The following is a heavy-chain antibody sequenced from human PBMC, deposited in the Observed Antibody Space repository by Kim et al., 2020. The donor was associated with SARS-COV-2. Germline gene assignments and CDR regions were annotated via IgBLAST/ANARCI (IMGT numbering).Heavy chain of an antibody. CDR2: ISSNGGST. Sequence: GGSLRLSCAASGFTFSSYAMHWVRQAPGKGLEYVSAISSNGGSTYYANSVKGRFTISRDNSKNTLYLQMGSLRAEDMAVYYCARDQWEDDYGDYGVHYYYYGMDVWGQGTTVTVSS. CDR3: ARDQWEDDYGDYGVHYYYYGMDV. D-gene: IGHD4-17*01. V-gene: IGHV3-64*01. CDR1: GFTFSSYA. J-gene: IGHJ6*02.